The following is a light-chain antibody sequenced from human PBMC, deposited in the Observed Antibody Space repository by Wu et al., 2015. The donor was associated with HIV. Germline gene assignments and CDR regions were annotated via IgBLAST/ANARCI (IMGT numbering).Light chain of an antibody. CDR2: AAS. V-gene: IGKV1-39*01. Sequence: IQTTQSPSSLSASVGDRVTITCRASQNIDNYLNWYQQKPGKAPTLLIYAASSLQGGVPSRFSGSGSGTHFTLTVSSLQPADFATYYCQQSFFTPWTFGQGTKVE. CDR3: QQSFFTPWT. J-gene: IGKJ1*01. CDR1: QNIDNY.